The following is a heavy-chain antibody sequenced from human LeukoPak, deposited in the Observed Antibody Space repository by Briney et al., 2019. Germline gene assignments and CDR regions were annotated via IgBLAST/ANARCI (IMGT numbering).Heavy chain of an antibody. CDR1: GGTFSSYA. Sequence: SVKVSCKASGGTFSSYAISWVRQAPGQGLEWMGGVIPIFGTANYAQKFQGRVTITTDESTSTAYMELSSLRSEDTAVYYCARAYYYGSGERIDAFDIWGQGTMVTVSS. D-gene: IGHD3-10*01. CDR3: ARAYYYGSGERIDAFDI. J-gene: IGHJ3*02. CDR2: VIPIFGTA. V-gene: IGHV1-69*05.